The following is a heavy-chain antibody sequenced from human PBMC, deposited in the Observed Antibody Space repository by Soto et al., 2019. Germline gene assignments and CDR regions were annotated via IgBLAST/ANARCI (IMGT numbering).Heavy chain of an antibody. CDR1: GFTFSSYA. D-gene: IGHD1-1*01. J-gene: IGHJ6*03. CDR2: ISGSGGST. CDR3: AQDLEEGRDYYYYMDV. V-gene: IGHV3-23*01. Sequence: GGSLRLSCAASGFTFSSYAMSWVRQAPGKGLEWVSAISGSGGSTYYADSVKGRFTISRENSKNTLYLQMNSLRAEDTAVYYCAQDLEEGRDYYYYMDVWGQGTTVTVSS.